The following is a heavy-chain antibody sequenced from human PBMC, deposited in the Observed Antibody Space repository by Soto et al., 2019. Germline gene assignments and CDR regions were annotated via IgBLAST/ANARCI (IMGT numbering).Heavy chain of an antibody. D-gene: IGHD2-2*01. CDR3: AKDHTVVVPAAIVY. CDR2: ISGSGGST. CDR1: GFTFSSYA. Sequence: HPGVSLRLSCAASGFTFSSYAMSWVRQAPGKGLEWVSAISGSGGSTYYADSVKGRFTISRDNSKNTLYLQMNSLRAEDTAVYYCAKDHTVVVPAAIVYWGQGTLVTVYS. V-gene: IGHV3-23*01. J-gene: IGHJ4*02.